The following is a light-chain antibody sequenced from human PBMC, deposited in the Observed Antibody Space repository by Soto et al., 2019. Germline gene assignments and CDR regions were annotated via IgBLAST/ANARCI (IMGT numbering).Light chain of an antibody. V-gene: IGKV3-15*01. CDR1: QSVRSN. CDR3: QQYNEWPPFT. Sequence: EIVMMQSPATLSVSPGERATLSCRASQSVRSNLAWYQQKPGQAPRLVIYAASTRATGIPDRFSGSVSGTEFTLTISSLQSEDFAVYYCQQYNEWPPFTFGQGTRLEIK. J-gene: IGKJ5*01. CDR2: AAS.